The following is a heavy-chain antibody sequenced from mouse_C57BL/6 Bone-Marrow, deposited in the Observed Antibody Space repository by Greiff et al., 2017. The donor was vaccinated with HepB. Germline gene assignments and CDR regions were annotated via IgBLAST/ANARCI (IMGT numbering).Heavy chain of an antibody. J-gene: IGHJ2*01. V-gene: IGHV14-3*01. CDR2: IDPANGNT. Sequence: EVKLMESVAELVRPGASVKLSCTASGFNIKNTYMHWVKQRPEQGLEWIGRIDPANGNTKYAPKFQGKATITADTSSNTAYLQLSSLTSEDTAIYYCARAIVTTEYFDYWGQGTTLTVSS. CDR1: GFNIKNTY. D-gene: IGHD2-5*01. CDR3: ARAIVTTEYFDY.